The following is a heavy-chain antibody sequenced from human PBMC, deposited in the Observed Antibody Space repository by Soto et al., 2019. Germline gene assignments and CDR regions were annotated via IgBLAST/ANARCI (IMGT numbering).Heavy chain of an antibody. J-gene: IGHJ4*02. V-gene: IGHV3-72*01. CDR2: IRNKASSYTT. CDR1: GFTFSDHY. CDR3: VRAVYSSGWESDC. D-gene: IGHD6-19*01. Sequence: EVHLVESGGGLVQPGGSLRLSCAASGFTFSDHYMDWVRQAPGKGLEWVGRIRNKASSYTTEYAASVKGRFTISTDDSKNSVYLQMNSLKTEDTAVYYCVRAVYSSGWESDCWGQGTLVTVSS.